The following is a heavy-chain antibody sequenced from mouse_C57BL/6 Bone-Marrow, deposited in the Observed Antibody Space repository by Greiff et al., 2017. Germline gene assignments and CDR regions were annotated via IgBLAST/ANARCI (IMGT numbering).Heavy chain of an antibody. J-gene: IGHJ2*01. V-gene: IGHV10-1*01. CDR3: VRRVYYVYYFTS. D-gene: IGHD2-3*01. CDR2: IRSKSNNYAT. CDR1: GFSFNTYA. Sequence: EVMLVESGGGLVQPKGSLKLSCAASGFSFNTYAMNWVRQAPGKGLEWVARIRSKSNNYATYYADSVKDRFTISRDDSESMLYLQMNNLKTEDTAIYSCVRRVYYVYYFTSWGQAPPLPVSS.